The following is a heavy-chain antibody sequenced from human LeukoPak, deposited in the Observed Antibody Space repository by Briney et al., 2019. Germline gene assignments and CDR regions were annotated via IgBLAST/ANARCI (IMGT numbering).Heavy chain of an antibody. CDR1: GFTFSNYG. D-gene: IGHD1-26*01. CDR2: IWYDGSKQ. Sequence: SGGSLRLSCSASGFTFSNYGLHWVRQAPGKGLEWVALIWYDGSKQYYADSVKGRFTISRDNAKNSLYLQMNSLRAEDTAVYYCARGIYSGSLGRQFDNWGQGTLVTVSS. V-gene: IGHV3-33*08. J-gene: IGHJ4*02. CDR3: ARGIYSGSLGRQFDN.